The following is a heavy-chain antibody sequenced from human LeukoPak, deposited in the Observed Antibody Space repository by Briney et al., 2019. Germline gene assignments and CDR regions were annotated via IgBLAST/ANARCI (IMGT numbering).Heavy chain of an antibody. V-gene: IGHV3-30*03. CDR1: GFTFSSYG. J-gene: IGHJ4*02. D-gene: IGHD5-18*01. Sequence: PGRSLRLSCAASGFTFSSYGMHWVRQAPGKGLEWVAVISHDESNKFYADSVKGRLTISRDNARNSLFLQMNSLRAEDTAVYYCARDGPAYSFDYWGQGALVTVSS. CDR2: ISHDESNK. CDR3: ARDGPAYSFDY.